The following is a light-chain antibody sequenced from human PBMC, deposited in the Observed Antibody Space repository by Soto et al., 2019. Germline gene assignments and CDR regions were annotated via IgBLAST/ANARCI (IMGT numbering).Light chain of an antibody. CDR2: GNS. CDR1: SSNIGAGYD. CDR3: QSYDSSLDVV. V-gene: IGLV1-40*01. J-gene: IGLJ2*01. Sequence: QSVLTQPPSVSGAPGQRVTISCTGSSSNIGAGYDLHWYQQLPGTAPKLLIYGNSNRPSGVPDRFSGSKSVTSASLAITGLQAEDEADYYCQSYDSSLDVVFGGGTKLTVL.